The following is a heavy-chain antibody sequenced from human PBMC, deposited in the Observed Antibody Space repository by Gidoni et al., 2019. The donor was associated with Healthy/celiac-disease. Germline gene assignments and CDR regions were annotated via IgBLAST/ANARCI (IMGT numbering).Heavy chain of an antibody. J-gene: IGHJ5*02. CDR1: GFTFSDYY. CDR2: ISSSSSYT. CDR3: ARDLREPAAMPGDWFDP. D-gene: IGHD2-2*01. V-gene: IGHV3-11*05. Sequence: QVQLVESGGGLVKPGGSLRLSCAASGFTFSDYYMSWIRQAPGKGLEWVSYISSSSSYTNYADSVKGRFTISRDNAKNSLYLQMNSLRAEDTAVYYCARDLREPAAMPGDWFDPWGQGTLVTVSS.